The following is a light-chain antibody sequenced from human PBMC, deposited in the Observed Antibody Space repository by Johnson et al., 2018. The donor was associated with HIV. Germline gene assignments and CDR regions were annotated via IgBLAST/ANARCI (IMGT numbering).Light chain of an antibody. Sequence: QSVLTQPPSVSAAPGQKVTISCSGSSSNIGNNDVSWYQQLPGTAPKLLIYDNNKRPSGIPDRFSGSKSGTSATLGITGLQTGDEADYYCGTWDSSLSAYVFGTGTKVTVI. CDR3: GTWDSSLSAYV. CDR2: DNN. J-gene: IGLJ1*01. V-gene: IGLV1-51*01. CDR1: SSNIGNND.